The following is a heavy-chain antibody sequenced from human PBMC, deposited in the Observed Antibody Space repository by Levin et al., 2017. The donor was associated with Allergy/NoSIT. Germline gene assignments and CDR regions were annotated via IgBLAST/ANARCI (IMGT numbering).Heavy chain of an antibody. CDR3: AKDGPLLWFGELSNAFDI. D-gene: IGHD3-10*01. CDR2: ISYDGSNK. CDR1: GFTFSSYG. V-gene: IGHV3-30*18. J-gene: IGHJ3*02. Sequence: GGSLRLSCAASGFTFSSYGMHWVRQAPGKGLEWVAVISYDGSNKYYADSVKGRFTISRDNSKNTLYLQMNSLRAEDTAVYYCAKDGPLLWFGELSNAFDIWGQGTMVTVSS.